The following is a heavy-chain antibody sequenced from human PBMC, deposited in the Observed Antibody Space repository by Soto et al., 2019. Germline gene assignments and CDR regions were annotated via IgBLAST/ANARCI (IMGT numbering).Heavy chain of an antibody. D-gene: IGHD2-8*02. J-gene: IGHJ4*02. V-gene: IGHV4-34*01. Sequence: SETLSLTCAAYGGSFSGYYWSWIRQPPGKGLEWIGEINHSGSTNYNPSLKSRVTISVDTSKNQFSLKLSSVTAADTAVYYCARGQSSLLLDCWGQGILVTVSS. CDR3: ARGQSSLLLDC. CDR2: INHSGST. CDR1: GGSFSGYY.